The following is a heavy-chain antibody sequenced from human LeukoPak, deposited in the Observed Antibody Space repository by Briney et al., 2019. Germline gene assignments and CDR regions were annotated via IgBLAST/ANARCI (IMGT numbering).Heavy chain of an antibody. CDR3: AKKGYSNGWRDSYYFDC. D-gene: IGHD6-19*01. Sequence: PGGSPKLSCAASGFTFSTFGMHWVRQAPGKGLKWVAFIRHNGNDQYYAESVKGRFTISRDNSKNSLYLQMTSLVTEDTAVYYCAKKGYSNGWRDSYYFDCWGQGTLVTVSS. V-gene: IGHV3-30*02. CDR2: IRHNGNDQ. J-gene: IGHJ4*02. CDR1: GFTFSTFG.